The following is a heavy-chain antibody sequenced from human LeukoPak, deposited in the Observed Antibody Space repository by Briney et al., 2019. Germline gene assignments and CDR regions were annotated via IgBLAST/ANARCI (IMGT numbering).Heavy chain of an antibody. V-gene: IGHV3-15*01. CDR3: TTDRYYDNSELQFQH. D-gene: IGHD3-22*01. J-gene: IGHJ1*01. Sequence: GGSLRLSCAASGFTLNNAWMSWVRQAPGKGLEWLGRIKRETDGGTIDYAAPVKGRFTISRDESRNTLYLQMDSLKIEGTAVYYCTTDRYYDNSELQFQHWGQGTLVTVSS. CDR2: IKRETDGGTI. CDR1: GFTLNNAW.